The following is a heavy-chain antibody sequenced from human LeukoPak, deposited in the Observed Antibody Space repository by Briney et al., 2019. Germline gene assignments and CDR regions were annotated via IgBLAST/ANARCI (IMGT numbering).Heavy chain of an antibody. CDR2: INPNSGGT. CDR1: GYTFTGYY. J-gene: IGHJ1*01. D-gene: IGHD1-26*01. V-gene: IGHV1-2*02. Sequence: ASVKVSCKASGYTFTGYYMHWVRQAPGQGLEWMGWINPNSGGTNYAQKFQGRVTMTRDTSISTAYMELSRLRSEDTAVYYCATISGSYLYFQHWGQGTLVTVSS. CDR3: ATISGSYLYFQH.